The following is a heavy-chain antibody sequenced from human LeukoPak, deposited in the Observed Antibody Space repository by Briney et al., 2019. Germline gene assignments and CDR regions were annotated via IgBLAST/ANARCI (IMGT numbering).Heavy chain of an antibody. CDR1: GFTFSSCA. V-gene: IGHV3-23*01. CDR2: ISGSGGST. D-gene: IGHD3-22*01. J-gene: IGHJ4*02. Sequence: PGGSLRLSCAASGFTFSSCAMSWVRQAPGKGLEWVSAISGSGGSTYYADSVKGRFTISRDNSKNTLYLHMNSLRAEDTAVYYCAKEGFYYDSSGYYYVLDYWGQGTLVTVSS. CDR3: AKEGFYYDSSGYYYVLDY.